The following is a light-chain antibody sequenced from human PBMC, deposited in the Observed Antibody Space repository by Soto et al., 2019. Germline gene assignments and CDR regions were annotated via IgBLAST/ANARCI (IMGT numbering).Light chain of an antibody. CDR3: SAYTSNSAYV. CDR1: SSDVGGYNY. J-gene: IGLJ1*01. V-gene: IGLV2-14*01. Sequence: QSALTQPASVSGSPGQSISISCTGTSSDVGGYNYVSWYQHHPGKAPKLMIYEVSNRPSGISNRFSGSKSGNTASLTISGLQAEDEADYYCSAYTSNSAYVFGTGTKSPS. CDR2: EVS.